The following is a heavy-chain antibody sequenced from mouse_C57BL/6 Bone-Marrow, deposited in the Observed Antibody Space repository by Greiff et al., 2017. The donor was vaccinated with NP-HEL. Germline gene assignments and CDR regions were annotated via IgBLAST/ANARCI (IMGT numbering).Heavy chain of an antibody. CDR2: ILPGSGST. CDR1: GYTFTGYW. Sequence: VQLQQSGAELMKPGASVKLSCKATGYTFTGYWIEWVKQRPGHGLEWLGEILPGSGSTNYNEKFTGKATFTADTSSNTAYMQLSSLTTEDSAIYYCAREPLLLRYYYAMDYWGQGTSVTVSS. D-gene: IGHD1-1*01. J-gene: IGHJ4*01. V-gene: IGHV1-9*01. CDR3: AREPLLLRYYYAMDY.